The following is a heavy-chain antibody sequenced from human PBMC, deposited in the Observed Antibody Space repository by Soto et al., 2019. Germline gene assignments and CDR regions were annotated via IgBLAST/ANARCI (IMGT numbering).Heavy chain of an antibody. V-gene: IGHV2-5*01. Sequence: QITLKESGPTLVRPTQTLTLTCTFSGFSLTTSGAGVAWIRQPPGMALEWLAFIYWNDDQRFSPSLRNRLTITKDTSKNQVVLTMANMDSVDTATYYCAHRGVNLPVAGSVLDYWGQGTPVTVSS. CDR3: AHRGVNLPVAGSVLDY. J-gene: IGHJ4*02. CDR1: GFSLTTSGAG. D-gene: IGHD6-19*01. CDR2: IYWNDDQ.